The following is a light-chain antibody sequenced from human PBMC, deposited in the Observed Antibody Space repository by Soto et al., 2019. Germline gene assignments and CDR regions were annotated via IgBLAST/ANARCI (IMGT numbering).Light chain of an antibody. CDR2: EVS. CDR1: SSDVGGYNY. V-gene: IGLV2-14*01. CDR3: TSYTSYSTLDV. Sequence: QSALTQSASVSGSPGQSITISCTGTSSDVGGYNYVSWYQQHPDKAPKLMIYEVSNRPSGVSNRFSGSKSGHTASLTISGLQSEDEADYFCTSYTSYSTLDVFGTGTKVTVL. J-gene: IGLJ1*01.